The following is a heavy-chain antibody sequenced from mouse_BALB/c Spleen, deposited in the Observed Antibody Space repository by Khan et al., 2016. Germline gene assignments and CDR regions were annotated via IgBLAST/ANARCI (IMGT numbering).Heavy chain of an antibody. V-gene: IGHV3-2*02. CDR3: ARSDYGVKGTMGY. Sequence: VQLKQSGPGLVKPSQSLSLTCTVTGYSITSDYAWNWIRQFPGNRLEWMGYISYSGSTSYNPSLKSRISITRDTSKNQFFLQLNSVTSEDTATYYCARSDYGVKGTMGYWGQGTSVTVSS. D-gene: IGHD1-1*01. CDR2: ISYSGST. J-gene: IGHJ4*01. CDR1: GYSITSDYA.